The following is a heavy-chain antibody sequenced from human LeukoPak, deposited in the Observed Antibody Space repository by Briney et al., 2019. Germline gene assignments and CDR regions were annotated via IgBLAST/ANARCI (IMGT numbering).Heavy chain of an antibody. V-gene: IGHV3-30*02. CDR3: AKGGYYDSSGYYPFDC. CDR1: GFTFSSYG. J-gene: IGHJ4*02. Sequence: PGGSLRLSCAVSGFTFSSYGMHWVRQAPGKGLEWVAFIRYDGSNKYYADSVKGRFTISRDNSKNTLYLQMNSLRAEDTAVYYCAKGGYYDSSGYYPFDCWGQGTLVTVSS. CDR2: IRYDGSNK. D-gene: IGHD3-22*01.